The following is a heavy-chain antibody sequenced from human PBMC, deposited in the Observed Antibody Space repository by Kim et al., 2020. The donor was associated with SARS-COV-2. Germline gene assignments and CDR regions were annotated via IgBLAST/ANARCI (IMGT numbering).Heavy chain of an antibody. CDR2: IYYSGST. J-gene: IGHJ5*02. D-gene: IGHD2-21*02. V-gene: IGHV4-59*08. CDR3: ARRNLLAYCGGDCYSAWFDP. Sequence: SETLSLTCTVSGGSISSYYWSWIRQPPGKGLEWIGYIYYSGSTNYNPSLKSRVTISVDTSKNQFSLKLSSVTAADTAVYYCARRNLLAYCGGDCYSAWFDPWGQGTLVTVSS. CDR1: GGSISSYY.